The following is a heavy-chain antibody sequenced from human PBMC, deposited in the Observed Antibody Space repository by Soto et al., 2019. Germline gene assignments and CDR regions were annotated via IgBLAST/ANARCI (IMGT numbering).Heavy chain of an antibody. CDR3: ATAPGYWGSAHLDF. J-gene: IGHJ4*02. CDR1: GLTFSDAW. Sequence: DVQLVESGGGLVKPGGSLRLSCVASGLTFSDAWMNWLRQVPGKGPEWVARIRSQSDGGTRDYTAPVNGRFTISRDDSKSTLYLQMNSLKTDDTAIYYCATAPGYWGSAHLDFWGQGTLVTVSS. D-gene: IGHD7-27*01. CDR2: IRSQSDGGTR. V-gene: IGHV3-15*07.